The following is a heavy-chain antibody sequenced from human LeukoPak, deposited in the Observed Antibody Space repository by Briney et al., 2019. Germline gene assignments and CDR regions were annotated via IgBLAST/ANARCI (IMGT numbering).Heavy chain of an antibody. D-gene: IGHD6-13*01. CDR2: ISWNSGSI. CDR3: AKEGQQLALDY. J-gene: IGHJ4*02. Sequence: GGSLRLSCAASGFTFDDYAMRWVRQAPGKGLEWVSGISWNSGSIGYADSVKGRFTISRDNAKNSLYLQMNSLRAEDMALYYCAKEGQQLALDYWGQGTLVTVSS. V-gene: IGHV3-9*03. CDR1: GFTFDDYA.